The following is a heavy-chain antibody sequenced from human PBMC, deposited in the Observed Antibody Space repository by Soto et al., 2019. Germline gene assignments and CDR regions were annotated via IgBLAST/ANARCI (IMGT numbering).Heavy chain of an antibody. CDR2: ISSSSSYI. J-gene: IGHJ6*02. Sequence: GGSLRLSCAASGFTFSSYSMNWVRRAPGKGLEWVSSISSSSSYIYYADSVKGRFTISRDNAKNSLYLQMNSLRAEDTAVYYCARGTIFGVVTLEYYYYYGMDVWGQGTTVTVSS. CDR1: GFTFSSYS. V-gene: IGHV3-21*01. D-gene: IGHD3-3*01. CDR3: ARGTIFGVVTLEYYYYYGMDV.